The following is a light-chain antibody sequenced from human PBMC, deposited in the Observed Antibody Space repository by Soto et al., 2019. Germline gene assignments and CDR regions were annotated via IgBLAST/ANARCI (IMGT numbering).Light chain of an antibody. J-gene: IGKJ5*01. CDR2: DAS. CDR3: QQRSNWVT. Sequence: EIVLTPSPATLSLSPVERATLSCRASQSVSTYLVWYQQKPGQAPRLLIYDASTRATGIPARFSGSGSGTDFTLTISSLEPEDFAVYYCQQRSNWVTFGQGTRLEIK. V-gene: IGKV3-11*01. CDR1: QSVSTY.